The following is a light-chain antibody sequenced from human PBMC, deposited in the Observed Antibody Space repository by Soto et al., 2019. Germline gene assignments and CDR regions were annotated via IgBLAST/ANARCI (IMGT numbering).Light chain of an antibody. V-gene: IGKV1-9*01. Sequence: DIQLTQSPSFLSASVGDRVTITCRASQDISSYLAWYQQRPGKVPRFLTHSASTLQSGVPSRFSATGSGTKFTLTISRLQPEDIATYYCQQLNRFPRTFGQGTKVEV. J-gene: IGKJ1*01. CDR1: QDISSY. CDR3: QQLNRFPRT. CDR2: SAS.